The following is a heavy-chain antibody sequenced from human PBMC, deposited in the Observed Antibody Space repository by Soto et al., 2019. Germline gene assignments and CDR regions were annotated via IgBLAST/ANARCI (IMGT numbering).Heavy chain of an antibody. CDR3: ARADQPWDYYDSSGYPRSFDN. V-gene: IGHV1-69*13. CDR2: IIPIFGTA. CDR1: GGTFSSYA. D-gene: IGHD3-22*01. J-gene: IGHJ4*02. Sequence: GASVKVSCKASGGTFSSYAISWVRQAPGQGLEWMGGIIPIFGTANYAQKFQGRVTITADESTSTAYMELSSLRSEDTAVYYCARADQPWDYYDSSGYPRSFDNWGQGTLVTVSS.